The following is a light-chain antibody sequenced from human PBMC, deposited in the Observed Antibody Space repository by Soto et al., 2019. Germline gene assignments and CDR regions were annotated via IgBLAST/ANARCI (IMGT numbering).Light chain of an antibody. CDR1: SSDVGGYNY. V-gene: IGLV2-11*01. J-gene: IGLJ2*01. CDR3: SSYAGSYTFVI. Sequence: QSVLTQPRSVSGSPGQSVTISCTGTSSDVGGYNYVSWYQQHPDKAPKLLIYDVTKRPSGVPDRFSGSKSGNTASLTISGLQADDEADYFCSSYAGSYTFVIFGGGTKVTVL. CDR2: DVT.